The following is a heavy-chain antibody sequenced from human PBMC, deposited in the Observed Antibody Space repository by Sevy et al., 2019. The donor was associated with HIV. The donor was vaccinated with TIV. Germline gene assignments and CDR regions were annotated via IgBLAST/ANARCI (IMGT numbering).Heavy chain of an antibody. CDR1: GLTFSTYG. V-gene: IGHV3-30*18. CDR3: AKDGGYRSPSLAN. Sequence: GGSLRLSCAASGLTFSTYGMHWVRQAPGKGLEWVAVISYDGNIQYYADSVKGRFTVSRDNSKNTLYLQMNSLRAEDSAVYYCAKDGGYRSPSLANWGQGTLVTVSS. J-gene: IGHJ4*02. D-gene: IGHD2-15*01. CDR2: ISYDGNIQ.